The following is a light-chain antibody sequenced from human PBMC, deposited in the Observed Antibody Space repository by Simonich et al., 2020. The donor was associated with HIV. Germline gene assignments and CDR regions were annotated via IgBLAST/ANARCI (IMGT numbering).Light chain of an antibody. Sequence: DIQMTQSPSTLSASVGDRVTITCRASQSIISWLAWYQQKPGKAPKLRIYAASSLQSGVPSRFSGSGSGTDFTLTISSLQPEDFATYYCQQFNNYLITFGPGTKVDIK. V-gene: IGKV1-5*01. CDR2: AAS. CDR1: QSIISW. CDR3: QQFNNYLIT. J-gene: IGKJ3*01.